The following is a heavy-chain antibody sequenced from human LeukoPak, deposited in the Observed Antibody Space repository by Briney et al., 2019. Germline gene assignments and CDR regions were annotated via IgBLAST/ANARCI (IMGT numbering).Heavy chain of an antibody. J-gene: IGHJ4*02. CDR1: RGTFSKYA. CDR3: ARDDDRAREIDY. V-gene: IGHV1-69*04. D-gene: IGHD3-22*01. Sequence: SVKVSCKASRGTFSKYAISWVRQAPGQGLEWMGRIIPILNTTHYAQKFQGRVTIAADKSTSTAYMEPSSLRSEDTAMYYCARDDDRAREIDYWGQGTLVTVSS. CDR2: IIPILNTT.